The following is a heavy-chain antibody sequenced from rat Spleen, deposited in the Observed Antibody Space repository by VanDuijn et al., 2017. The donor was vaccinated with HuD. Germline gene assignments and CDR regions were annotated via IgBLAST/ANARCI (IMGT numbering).Heavy chain of an antibody. V-gene: IGHV5-29*01. CDR3: ARRHYGYTDYFDY. CDR1: GFTFSSFA. Sequence: EVQLVESGGGLVQPGRSLKLSCVASGFTFSSFAMAWVRQAPTKGLEWVATISSDGGRNFYRDSVKGRFTISRDNAKSTPSLQMDSLRSEDTATYYCARRHYGYTDYFDYWGQGVMVTVSS. D-gene: IGHD1-6*01. CDR2: ISSDGGRN. J-gene: IGHJ2*01.